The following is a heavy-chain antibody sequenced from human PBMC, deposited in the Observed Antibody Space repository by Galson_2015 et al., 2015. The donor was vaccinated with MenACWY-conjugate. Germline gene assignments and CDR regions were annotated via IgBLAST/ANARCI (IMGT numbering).Heavy chain of an antibody. CDR1: GGSISSSSYY. Sequence: ATLSLTCTVSGGSISSSSYYRGWIRPPPGQGLAWIGSIYYSGTTYDTPSFKSRVTISVDTSKNQFPLKLSSVTAADTSVYYCARRGNVKVGATGRVVGAFEIWGQGTMVTVSS. CDR3: ARRGNVKVGATGRVVGAFEI. V-gene: IGHV4-39*01. CDR2: IYYSGTT. J-gene: IGHJ3*02. D-gene: IGHD1-26*01.